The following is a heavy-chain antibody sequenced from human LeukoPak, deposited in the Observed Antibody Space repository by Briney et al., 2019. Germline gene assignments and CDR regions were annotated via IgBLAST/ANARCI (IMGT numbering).Heavy chain of an antibody. J-gene: IGHJ4*02. V-gene: IGHV1-2*02. CDR1: GYTFTGYY. D-gene: IGHD5-12*01. Sequence: VASVKVSCKASGYTFTGYYIHWVRQAPGQGLEWMGWINPNSGGTNYAQKFQGRVTMTRDTSISTAYMELSRLRSDDTAVYYCARGPTVATIIELSYWGQGTLVTVSS. CDR2: INPNSGGT. CDR3: ARGPTVATIIELSY.